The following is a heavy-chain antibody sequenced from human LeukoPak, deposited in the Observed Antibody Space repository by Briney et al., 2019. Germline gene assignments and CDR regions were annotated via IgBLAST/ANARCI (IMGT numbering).Heavy chain of an antibody. J-gene: IGHJ6*04. Sequence: ASVKVSCKASGYTFTGYYMYWVRQAPGQGLEWMGWINPNSGGTNYAQKFQGWVTMTRDTSISTAYMELSRLRSDDTAVYYCATSSGWYYYGMDVWGKGTTVTVSS. V-gene: IGHV1-2*04. CDR3: ATSSGWYYYGMDV. D-gene: IGHD6-19*01. CDR2: INPNSGGT. CDR1: GYTFTGYY.